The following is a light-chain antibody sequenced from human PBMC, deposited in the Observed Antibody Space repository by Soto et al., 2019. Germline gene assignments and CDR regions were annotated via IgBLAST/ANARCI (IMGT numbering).Light chain of an antibody. CDR1: QSITNY. Sequence: DIQMTQSPSSLSATVGDRVTCTCRASQSITNYLNWYQQKPGKAPKLLIYAASSLQSGVPSRFSGSGSGTDFTLTISSLQPEDFATYYCQQNYSIPFTFGPGTKVDIK. CDR2: AAS. V-gene: IGKV1-39*01. CDR3: QQNYSIPFT. J-gene: IGKJ3*01.